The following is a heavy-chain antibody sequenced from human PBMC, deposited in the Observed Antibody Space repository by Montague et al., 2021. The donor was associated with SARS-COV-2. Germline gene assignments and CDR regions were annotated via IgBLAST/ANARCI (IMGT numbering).Heavy chain of an antibody. CDR2: ISWNSGSI. V-gene: IGHV3-9*01. CDR3: AKDMGPYGSGPYGMDV. J-gene: IGHJ6*02. D-gene: IGHD3-10*01. CDR1: VFTFDDYA. Sequence: SLRLSCAASVFTFDDYAMHWVRQAPGKGLEWVSGISWNSGSIGYADSLKGRFTISRDNAKNSLYLQMNSLRAEDTALYYCAKDMGPYGSGPYGMDVWGQGTTVTVSS.